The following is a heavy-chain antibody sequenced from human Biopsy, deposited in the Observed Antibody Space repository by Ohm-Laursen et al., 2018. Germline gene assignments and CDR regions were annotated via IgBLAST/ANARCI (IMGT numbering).Heavy chain of an antibody. Sequence: SLRLSCTASGFSFSSYWMHWVRQGPGKGLVWVSRINIDGSTTRYAEPVKGRFTISRDNAKNTLHLQMNSLRAEDTAVYYCTGDSGGLGDYWGQGTLVTVSS. J-gene: IGHJ4*02. CDR3: TGDSGGLGDY. CDR2: INIDGSTT. V-gene: IGHV3-74*01. CDR1: GFSFSSYW. D-gene: IGHD2-8*02.